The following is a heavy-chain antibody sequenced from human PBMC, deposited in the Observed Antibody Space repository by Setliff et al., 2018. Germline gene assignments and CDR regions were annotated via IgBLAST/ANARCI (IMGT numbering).Heavy chain of an antibody. Sequence: SETLSLTCTVSGGSISSSSYYWGWIRQPPGKGLEWIGSIYYSGSTYYNPSLKSRVTISVDTSKNQFSLNLSSVTAADTAVYYCARDRLRGWFDPWGQGTLVTVSS. CDR2: IYYSGST. CDR1: GGSISSSSYY. V-gene: IGHV4-39*02. J-gene: IGHJ5*02. CDR3: ARDRLRGWFDP. D-gene: IGHD2-21*02.